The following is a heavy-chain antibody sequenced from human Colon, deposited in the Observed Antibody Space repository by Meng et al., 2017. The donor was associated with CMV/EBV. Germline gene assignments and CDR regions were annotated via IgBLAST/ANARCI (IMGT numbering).Heavy chain of an antibody. CDR3: IRETTGSSSYY. V-gene: IGHV4-39*07. D-gene: IGHD6-6*01. J-gene: IGHJ4*02. CDR2: IFYTGTT. CDR1: GGSISSSSYC. Sequence: RLQESGPGLVGPSETLSPLCTVSGGSISSSSYCWAWVRQPQGKGLEWIGSIFYTGTTYYKPSLKSRVTISVDTSKNQFSLKLSSVTAADTAVYYCIRETTGSSSYYWGQGTLVTVSS.